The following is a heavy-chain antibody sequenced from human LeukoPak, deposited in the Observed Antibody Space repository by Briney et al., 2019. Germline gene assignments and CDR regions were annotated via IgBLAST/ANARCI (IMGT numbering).Heavy chain of an antibody. CDR1: GGSISSGDYY. Sequence: PSETLSLTCTVSGGSISSGDYYWSWIRQPPGKGLEWIGYIYYSGSTYYNPSLKSRVTISVDTSKNQFSLKLNSVTAADTAAYYCARDLSGWYSGWFDPWGQGTLVTVSS. J-gene: IGHJ5*02. V-gene: IGHV4-30-4*08. CDR2: IYYSGST. CDR3: ARDLSGWYSGWFDP. D-gene: IGHD6-19*01.